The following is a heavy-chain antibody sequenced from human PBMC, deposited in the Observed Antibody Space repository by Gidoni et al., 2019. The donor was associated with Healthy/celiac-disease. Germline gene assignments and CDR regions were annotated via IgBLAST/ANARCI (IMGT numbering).Heavy chain of an antibody. CDR1: GGSISSSSYY. V-gene: IGHV4-39*01. D-gene: IGHD1-20*01. CDR2: IYYSGST. J-gene: IGHJ6*02. Sequence: QLQLQESGPGLVKPSETLSLTCTVSGGSISSSSYYGCWIRQPPGKGLEWIGSIYYSGSTYYNPSLKSRVTISVDKSKNQFYLKLSSVTAADTAVYYCARMYNWNDLNYYYGMDVWGQGTTVTVSS. CDR3: ARMYNWNDLNYYYGMDV.